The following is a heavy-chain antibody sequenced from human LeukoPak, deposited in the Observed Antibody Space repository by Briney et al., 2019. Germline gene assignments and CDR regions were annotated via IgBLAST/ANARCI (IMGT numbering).Heavy chain of an antibody. D-gene: IGHD1-1*01. CDR3: ARYNWNDGGWFDP. CDR1: GGSMHGHH. V-gene: IGHV4-59*08. Sequence: SETLSLTCTVSGGSMHGHHWRWVRQAPGKALEWIGQIYYTGSTSYSPSLKSRVTFSLDTSKTQVSLDLNSVTAADAAVYYCARYNWNDGGWFDPWGEGPLVTVSS. CDR2: IYYTGST. J-gene: IGHJ5*02.